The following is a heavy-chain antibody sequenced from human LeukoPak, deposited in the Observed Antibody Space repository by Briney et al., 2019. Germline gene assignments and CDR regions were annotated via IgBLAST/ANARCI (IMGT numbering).Heavy chain of an antibody. D-gene: IGHD5-24*01. CDR1: GFTFNSYA. Sequence: PGGSLRLSCAASGFTFNSYAMSWVRQAPGKGLEWVSDISGYGGTTYYADSVKGRFTISRDNSKNTLYLQMNSLRAEDTAVYYCATLDGSLFDYWGQGTLVTVSS. CDR3: ATLDGSLFDY. CDR2: ISGYGGTT. J-gene: IGHJ4*02. V-gene: IGHV3-23*01.